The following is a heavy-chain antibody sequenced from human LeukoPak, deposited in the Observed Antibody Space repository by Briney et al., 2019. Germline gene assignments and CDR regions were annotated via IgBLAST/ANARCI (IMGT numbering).Heavy chain of an antibody. D-gene: IGHD2/OR15-2a*01. CDR2: ISASSRYI. V-gene: IGHV3-21*06. J-gene: IGHJ4*02. CDR1: GFTFSSYG. Sequence: GGSLRLSCAASGFTFSSYGMHWVRQAPGKGLEWVASISASSRYIYHADSVEGRFSISRDNAKNSLYLQMSSLRAEDTAVYYCARVESGSEYDLYIDNWGRGTLVAVSS. CDR3: ARVESGSEYDLYIDN.